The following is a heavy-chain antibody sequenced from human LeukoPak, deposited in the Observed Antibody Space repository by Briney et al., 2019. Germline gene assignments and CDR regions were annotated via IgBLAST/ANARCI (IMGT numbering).Heavy chain of an antibody. D-gene: IGHD4-23*01. CDR3: ASLSTVVTPNWFDP. CDR1: GGSISSSRHY. V-gene: IGHV4-39*07. J-gene: IGHJ5*02. Sequence: PSETLSLTCAVSGGSISSSRHYWGWIRQSPEKGLELIAHIYYTGITYFNPSLKSRVTISVDTSKNQFSLRLTSVTAADTAVYYCASLSTVVTPNWFDPWGQGTLVTVSS. CDR2: IYYTGIT.